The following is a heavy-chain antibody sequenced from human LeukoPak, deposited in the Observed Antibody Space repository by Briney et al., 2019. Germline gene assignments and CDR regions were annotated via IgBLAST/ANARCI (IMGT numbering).Heavy chain of an antibody. J-gene: IGHJ6*03. CDR2: IYYSGST. Sequence: SETLSLTCTVSGGSISSYSWSWIRQPPGKGLEWIGYIYYSGSTNYNPSLKSRVTISVDTSKNQFSLKLSSVTAADTAVYYCARGAVPGGRGPYYYYYYMDVWGKGTTVTVSS. CDR1: GGSISSYS. CDR3: ARGAVPGGRGPYYYYYYMDV. D-gene: IGHD1-26*01. V-gene: IGHV4-59*08.